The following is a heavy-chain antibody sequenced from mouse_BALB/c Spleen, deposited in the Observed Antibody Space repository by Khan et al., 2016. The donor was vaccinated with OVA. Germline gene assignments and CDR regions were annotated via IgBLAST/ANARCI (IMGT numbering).Heavy chain of an antibody. CDR3: TRSYDSYYFDY. CDR2: IYPGNSDT. Sequence: EVQLQQSGTVLARPGASVKMSCKASGYSFTNYWMHWVKQRPGQVLEWVGAIYPGNSDTRYNQKFKGKAKLTAVTSASTAYMELSSLTSEDSAVYYCTRSYDSYYFDYGGQGTTLTVSS. V-gene: IGHV1-5*01. D-gene: IGHD2-4*01. CDR1: GYSFTNYW. J-gene: IGHJ2*01.